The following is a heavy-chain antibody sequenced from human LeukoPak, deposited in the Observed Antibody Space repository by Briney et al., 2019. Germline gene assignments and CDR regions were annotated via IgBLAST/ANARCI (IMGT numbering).Heavy chain of an antibody. CDR1: GFTFSSYE. CDR2: ISSNGGST. J-gene: IGHJ4*02. V-gene: IGHV3-64*01. D-gene: IGHD3-9*01. Sequence: TGGSLRLSCAASGFTFSSYEMYWVRQAPGKGLEYVSGISSNGGSTYYANSVKGRFTISRDNSKNTLCLQMGSLRAEDMAVYYCARGYFDWSPFDYWGQGTLVTVSS. CDR3: ARGYFDWSPFDY.